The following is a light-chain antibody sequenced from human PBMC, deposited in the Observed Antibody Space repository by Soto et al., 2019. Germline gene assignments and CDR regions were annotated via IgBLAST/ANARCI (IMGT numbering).Light chain of an antibody. V-gene: IGLV1-47*01. J-gene: IGLJ2*01. Sequence: QSVLTQPPSASGTPGQRVTISCSGSSSNIGSNYGYWYQQLPGSAPKLLIYRNDQRPSGVPDRFSASKSGTAASLAISGLRSEDEADYHCAAWDDSLSAVVFGGGTKLTVL. CDR3: AAWDDSLSAVV. CDR2: RND. CDR1: SSNIGSNY.